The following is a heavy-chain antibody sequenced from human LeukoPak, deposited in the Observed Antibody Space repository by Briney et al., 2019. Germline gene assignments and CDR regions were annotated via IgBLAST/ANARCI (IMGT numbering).Heavy chain of an antibody. CDR1: GFTFSNHW. CDR3: ATDGSSRHLDY. Sequence: GGSLRLSCAASGFTFSNHWMHWVRQAPGKGLVWVSRIKSDGTYSDYADSVKGRFTISRDNSKNMMYLQMNSLRADTTPVYYCATDGSSRHLDYWGQGTLVTVSS. V-gene: IGHV3-74*01. CDR2: IKSDGTYS. J-gene: IGHJ4*02. D-gene: IGHD1-1*01.